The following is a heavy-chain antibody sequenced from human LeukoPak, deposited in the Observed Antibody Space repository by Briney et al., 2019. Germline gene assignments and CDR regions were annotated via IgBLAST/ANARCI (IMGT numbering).Heavy chain of an antibody. CDR2: IKQDGSGE. V-gene: IGHV3-7*01. CDR3: ARDLFDY. J-gene: IGHJ4*02. CDR1: GFTITNFW. Sequence: GGSLRLSCAVSGFTITNFWMSWVRQAPGKGLEWVANIKQDGSGEFYVDSVKGRFTISRDSAKNSLYLHMNSLRHEDTAVYYCARDLFDYWGQGTLVIVSS.